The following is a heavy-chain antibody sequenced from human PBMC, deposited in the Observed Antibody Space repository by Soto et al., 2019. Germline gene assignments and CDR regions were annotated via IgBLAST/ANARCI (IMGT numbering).Heavy chain of an antibody. J-gene: IGHJ4*02. V-gene: IGHV3-33*06. D-gene: IGHD2-21*02. CDR2: IWYDGSKK. Sequence: GGSLRLSCAASGFTFGTYGIHWVRQAPGKGLEWLAVIWYDGSKKYYADSVQGRFTISRDNSKNTGYLQMNSLRAEDTAVYYCLKDHCGGDCYSNPYFDYWGQGTLVTVSS. CDR1: GFTFGTYG. CDR3: LKDHCGGDCYSNPYFDY.